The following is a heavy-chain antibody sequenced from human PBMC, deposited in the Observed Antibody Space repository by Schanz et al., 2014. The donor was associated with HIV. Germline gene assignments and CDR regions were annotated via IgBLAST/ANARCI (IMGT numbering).Heavy chain of an antibody. CDR2: INSDGRSA. CDR1: GFTFSNYW. V-gene: IGHV3-74*01. Sequence: EVQLVESGGGLVQPGGSLRLSCTASGFTFSNYWMHWVRQVPGKGLVWVSRINSDGRSANYEDSVKGRFTISRDNAKNTLILQMNSLRAEDTAVYYCAKSRGDSWPYGMDVWGQGTTVTVSS. D-gene: IGHD4-17*01. J-gene: IGHJ6*02. CDR3: AKSRGDSWPYGMDV.